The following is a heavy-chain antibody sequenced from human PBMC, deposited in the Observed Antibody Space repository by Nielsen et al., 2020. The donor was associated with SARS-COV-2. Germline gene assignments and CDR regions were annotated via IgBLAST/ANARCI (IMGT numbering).Heavy chain of an antibody. V-gene: IGHV1-69*13. J-gene: IGHJ4*02. CDR3: AREESGPYSSGSFDY. CDR1: GGTFSSYA. D-gene: IGHD6-19*01. CDR2: IIPIFGTA. Sequence: SVKVSCKASGGTFSSYAISWVRQAPGQGLEWMGGIIPIFGTANYAQKFQGRVTITADESTSTAYMELSSLRSEDTAVYYCAREESGPYSSGSFDYWGQGTLVTVLL.